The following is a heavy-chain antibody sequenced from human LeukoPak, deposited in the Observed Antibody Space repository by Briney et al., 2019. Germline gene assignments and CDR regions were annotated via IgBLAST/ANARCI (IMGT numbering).Heavy chain of an antibody. CDR2: IYHSGST. D-gene: IGHD2-2*02. J-gene: IGHJ5*02. CDR1: GYSISSGYY. V-gene: IGHV4-38-2*01. Sequence: PSETLSLTCAVSGYSISSGYYWGWIRQPPGKGLEWIGSIYHSGSTYYHPSLKSRVTISVDTSKNHFSLKLSSVTAADTAVYYCARQWGYCSSTSCYSPTRFDHWGQGTLVTVSS. CDR3: ARQWGYCSSTSCYSPTRFDH.